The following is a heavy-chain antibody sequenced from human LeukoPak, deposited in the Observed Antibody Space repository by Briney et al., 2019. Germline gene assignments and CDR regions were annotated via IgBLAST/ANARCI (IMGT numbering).Heavy chain of an antibody. CDR1: GGSISSSSYY. J-gene: IGHJ5*02. D-gene: IGHD4-17*01. CDR2: IYYSGST. Sequence: SETLSLTCTVSGGSISSSSYYWGWIRQPPGKGLEWIGSIYYSGSTYYNPSLKSRVTISVDTSKNQFSLKLSSVTAADTAVYYCATRAMTTVTTERFRWFDPWGQGTLVTVSS. V-gene: IGHV4-39*01. CDR3: ATRAMTTVTTERFRWFDP.